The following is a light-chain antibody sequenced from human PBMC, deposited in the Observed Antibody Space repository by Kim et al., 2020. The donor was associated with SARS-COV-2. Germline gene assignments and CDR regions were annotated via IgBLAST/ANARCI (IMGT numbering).Light chain of an antibody. Sequence: DIQMTQSPSSLSASVGDRVTITCRASQVINNYLAWYQQKSGKAPTVLIYGASTLHSGVPSRFSGSGSGTDFTLTISSLQPEDVGTYYCQKYDSAPWTFGHGTKVDIK. CDR3: QKYDSAPWT. CDR1: QVINNY. V-gene: IGKV1-27*01. CDR2: GAS. J-gene: IGKJ1*01.